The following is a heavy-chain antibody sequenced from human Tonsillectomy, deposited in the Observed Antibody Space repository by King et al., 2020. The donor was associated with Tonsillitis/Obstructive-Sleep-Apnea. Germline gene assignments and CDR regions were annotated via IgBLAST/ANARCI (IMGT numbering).Heavy chain of an antibody. D-gene: IGHD1-26*01. CDR2: IYYSGST. CDR1: GGSISSYY. Sequence: VQLQESGPGLVKPSETLSLTCTVSGGSISSYYWSWIRQPPGKGLEWIGYIYYSGSTNYNPSLKSRVTISVDTSKNQFSLKLSSVTAADTAVYYCARAREGYYYYYMDVWGKGTTVTVSS. V-gene: IGHV4-59*08. J-gene: IGHJ6*03. CDR3: ARAREGYYYYYMDV.